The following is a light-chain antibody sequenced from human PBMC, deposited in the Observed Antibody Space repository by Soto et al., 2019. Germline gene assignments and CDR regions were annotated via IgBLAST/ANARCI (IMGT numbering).Light chain of an antibody. CDR1: HDINKY. CDR2: DAS. CDR3: QRYDSLPPT. Sequence: DIQKTQSPSSLSASVGDRVTITCQASHDINKYLNWYQEKPGKAPKLLIYDASNLQTGVPSRFSGSGSGTHSTFTISSLQPEDIATYYCQRYDSLPPTFGQGTRLDIK. J-gene: IGKJ5*01. V-gene: IGKV1-33*01.